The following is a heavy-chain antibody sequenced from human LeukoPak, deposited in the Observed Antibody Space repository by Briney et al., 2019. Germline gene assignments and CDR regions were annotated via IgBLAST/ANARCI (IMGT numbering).Heavy chain of an antibody. Sequence: SGGSLRLSCAASGFPFSGYSMNWVRQAPGKGLEWVSYISSTSRTIYYADSVKGRFTISRDNSKNTLYLQMNSLRAEDTALYYCARDRSMVTGYYYYGMDVWGQGTTVTVSS. V-gene: IGHV3-48*01. CDR3: ARDRSMVTGYYYYGMDV. CDR2: ISSTSRTI. J-gene: IGHJ6*02. CDR1: GFPFSGYS. D-gene: IGHD5-18*01.